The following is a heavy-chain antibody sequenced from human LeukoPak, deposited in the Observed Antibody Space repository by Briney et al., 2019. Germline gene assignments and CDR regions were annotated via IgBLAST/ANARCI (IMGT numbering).Heavy chain of an antibody. CDR2: INSDGSTT. Sequence: QPGGSLRLSCAASGFTLSSYWMHWVRQASGKGLVWVSRINSDGSTTNYADSVQGRFSISRDNAKNTLYLQMNSLRAEDTAVYYCARGSSGYSTTWGQGTLVTVSS. V-gene: IGHV3-74*01. D-gene: IGHD6-13*01. CDR1: GFTLSSYW. CDR3: ARGSSGYSTT. J-gene: IGHJ5*02.